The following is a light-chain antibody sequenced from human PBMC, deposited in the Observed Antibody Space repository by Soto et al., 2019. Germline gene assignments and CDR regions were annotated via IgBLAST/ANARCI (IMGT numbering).Light chain of an antibody. CDR3: QQRSNWPLT. V-gene: IGKV3-11*01. Sequence: EIVLTQSPATLSLSPGERVTLSCRASQSVSSYLAWYQQKPGQAPNLLIYDASKRATGIPVRFSGSGSGTDFTLTISSLEPEDFAVYYCQQRSNWPLTFGGGTKVEIK. J-gene: IGKJ4*01. CDR1: QSVSSY. CDR2: DAS.